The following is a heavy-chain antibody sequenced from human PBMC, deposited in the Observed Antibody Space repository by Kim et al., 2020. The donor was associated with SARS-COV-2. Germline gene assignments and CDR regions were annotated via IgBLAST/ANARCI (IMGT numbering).Heavy chain of an antibody. J-gene: IGHJ6*01. V-gene: IGHV4-34*01. Sequence: SETLSLTCAVNGESFSGFYWAWIRQPPGKGLEWIGEINYRASTAYSPSLKSRVTISADMSKDHFSLKLTSVTAADTSVYYCARRKYSGSVRASGGMDVWG. CDR1: GESFSGFY. CDR2: INYRAST. CDR3: ARRKYSGSVRASGGMDV. D-gene: IGHD3-10*01.